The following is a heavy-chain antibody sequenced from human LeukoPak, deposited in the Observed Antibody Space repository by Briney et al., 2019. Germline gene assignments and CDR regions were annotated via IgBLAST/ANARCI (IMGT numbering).Heavy chain of an antibody. D-gene: IGHD1-26*01. V-gene: IGHV3-48*01. J-gene: IGHJ4*02. CDR3: ARDGGSYYFDY. CDR2: ISSSSSTI. Sequence: GGSLRLSCAASGFTFSSYSMNWVRQAPGKGLEWVSYISSSSSTIYYADSVKGRFTISRDNAKNSLYLQMNSLRAEDTAVHYCARDGGSYYFDYWGQGTLVTVSS. CDR1: GFTFSSYS.